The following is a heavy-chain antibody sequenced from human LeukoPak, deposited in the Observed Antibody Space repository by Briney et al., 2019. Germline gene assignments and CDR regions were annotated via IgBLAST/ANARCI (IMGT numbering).Heavy chain of an antibody. CDR2: IYYSGST. V-gene: IGHV4-39*01. CDR1: GGSISSSSYY. Sequence: NPSETLSLTCTVSGGSISSSSYYWGWFRQPPGKGLEWIVSIYYSGSTYYNPSLKSRVTISEDTSKNQFSLKLSSVTAADTAVYYCARHFQDDSSGYYYPYFDYWGQGTLVTVSS. J-gene: IGHJ4*02. CDR3: ARHFQDDSSGYYYPYFDY. D-gene: IGHD3-22*01.